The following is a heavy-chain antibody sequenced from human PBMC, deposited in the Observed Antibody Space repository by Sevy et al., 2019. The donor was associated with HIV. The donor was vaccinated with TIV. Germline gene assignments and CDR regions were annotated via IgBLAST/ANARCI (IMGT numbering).Heavy chain of an antibody. CDR3: ARDFWSAQRGMDV. Sequence: GGSLRLSCAASGFTFSSYWMHWVRQAPGKGLVWVSRINSDGSGTSYAGSVKGRFTISRGNAKNTLYLQMNSLRAEDTAVYYCARDFWSAQRGMDVWGQGTTVTVSS. D-gene: IGHD3-3*01. V-gene: IGHV3-74*01. CDR2: INSDGSGT. CDR1: GFTFSSYW. J-gene: IGHJ6*02.